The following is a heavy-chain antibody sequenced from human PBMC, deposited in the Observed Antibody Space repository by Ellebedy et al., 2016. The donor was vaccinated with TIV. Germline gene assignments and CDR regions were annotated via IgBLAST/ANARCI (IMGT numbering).Heavy chain of an antibody. CDR3: TRNPRKGYNYPFDY. D-gene: IGHD1-1*01. CDR1: GLTFSSHA. J-gene: IGHJ4*02. Sequence: PGGSLRLSCAASGLTFSSHAMSWVRQAPGKGLEWVSSISGSGDNTYYADSVKGRFTISRDNSKNTLSLQMNSLRAEDTAVYYCTRNPRKGYNYPFDYWGQGELVTVSS. V-gene: IGHV3-23*01. CDR2: ISGSGDNT.